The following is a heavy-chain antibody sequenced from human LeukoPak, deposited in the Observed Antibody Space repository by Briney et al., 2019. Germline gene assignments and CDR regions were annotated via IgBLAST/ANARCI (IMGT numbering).Heavy chain of an antibody. J-gene: IGHJ4*02. CDR2: ISGSGGGGST. Sequence: GGSLRLSCAASGFTFSSSAMSWVRQAPGKGLEWVSSISGSGGGGSTYYADSVKGRFTISRDNSKNTLYLQMNSLRAEDTAVYYCARDRSVSTRVLNDYWGQGTLVTVSS. CDR3: ARDRSVSTRVLNDY. CDR1: GFTFSSSA. V-gene: IGHV3-23*01.